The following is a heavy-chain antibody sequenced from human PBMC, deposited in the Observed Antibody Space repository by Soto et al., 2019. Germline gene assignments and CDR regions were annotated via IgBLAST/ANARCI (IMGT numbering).Heavy chain of an antibody. CDR3: ARVVGALGHWFDP. J-gene: IGHJ5*02. Sequence: QVQLVQSGAEVKKPGASVKVSCKASGYNFNSYTISWVRQAPGQGLEWMGRISAYNGNTNYAQKFQGRVTMTTATSTSTAYMELRSLRSDDTAVYHCARVVGALGHWFDPWGQGTLVTVSS. V-gene: IGHV1-18*01. CDR2: ISAYNGNT. CDR1: GYNFNSYT. D-gene: IGHD1-26*01.